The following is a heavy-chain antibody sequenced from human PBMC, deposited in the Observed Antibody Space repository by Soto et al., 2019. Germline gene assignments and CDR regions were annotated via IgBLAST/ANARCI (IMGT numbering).Heavy chain of an antibody. V-gene: IGHV3-30*03. Sequence: VQLLESVGRLIQPGGSLRLSCAASGFTFSYGIHWLRQAPGKGLEWVAYISYDSSNKFYGVSVNGRFTISRDNSKNTQFLQMNSLRAEDTAIYYCAILVIGYCSGNTCDDYWGQGTLVAVSS. CDR1: GFTFSYG. CDR2: ISYDSSNK. CDR3: AILVIGYCSGNTCDDY. J-gene: IGHJ4*02. D-gene: IGHD2-15*01.